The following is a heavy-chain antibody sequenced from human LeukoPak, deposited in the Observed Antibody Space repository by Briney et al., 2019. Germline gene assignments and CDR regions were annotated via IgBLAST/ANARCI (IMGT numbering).Heavy chain of an antibody. CDR3: ARDPPEDRWNSFDY. Sequence: PSETLSLTCIVSGSSVSGYYWNWIRQSPGRGLEWIGYTHHSGETKYNPSLQSRVTMSVDSSRNHFYLNLIFLTAADTAIYFCARDPPEDRWNSFDYWGQGALVTVSS. D-gene: IGHD2-15*01. CDR1: GSSVSGYY. V-gene: IGHV4-59*02. J-gene: IGHJ4*02. CDR2: THHSGET.